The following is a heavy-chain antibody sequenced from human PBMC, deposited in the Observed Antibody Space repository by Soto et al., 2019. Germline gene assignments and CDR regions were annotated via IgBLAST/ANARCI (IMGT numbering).Heavy chain of an antibody. V-gene: IGHV3-30*04. Sequence: GGSLRLSCAASGFTFSSYAMSWVRQAPGKGLEWVSIISYDGSNKYYADSVKGRFTISRDNSKNTLYLQMNSLRAENTAVYYCAKAHSTVTTFEYYFDYWGQGTLVTVSS. CDR3: AKAHSTVTTFEYYFDY. J-gene: IGHJ4*02. D-gene: IGHD4-17*01. CDR2: ISYDGSNK. CDR1: GFTFSSYA.